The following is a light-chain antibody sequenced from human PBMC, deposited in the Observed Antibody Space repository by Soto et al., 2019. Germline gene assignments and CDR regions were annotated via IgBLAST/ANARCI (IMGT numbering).Light chain of an antibody. Sequence: DIQMTQSPSSLSASAGDRVSIPCRASQGISNYLAWYQQKPGKVPKLLIYAASTLHSGVPSRFSGSGSGTDFTLTISSLQPEDVATYYCQKYNSAPWTFGQGTQVDIK. CDR3: QKYNSAPWT. CDR2: AAS. V-gene: IGKV1-27*01. CDR1: QGISNY. J-gene: IGKJ1*01.